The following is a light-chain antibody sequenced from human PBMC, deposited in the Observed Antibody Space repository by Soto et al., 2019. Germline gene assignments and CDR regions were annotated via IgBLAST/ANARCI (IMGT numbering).Light chain of an antibody. CDR3: KAYDYRLTSVV. V-gene: IGLV1-40*01. CDR1: NSNLGAGDE. CDR2: GNR. J-gene: IGLJ3*02. Sequence: QPVLTQPPSVSGAPGQRVTISCTGNNSNLGAGDEVHWYQQLPGAAPKLVIIGNRNLPSGVPERFSCSKSGTSASLDITGLHAEDEGDYYCKAYDYRLTSVVFGGGTKLTVL.